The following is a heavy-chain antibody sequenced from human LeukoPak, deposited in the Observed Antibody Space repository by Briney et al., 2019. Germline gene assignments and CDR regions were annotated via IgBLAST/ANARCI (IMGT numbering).Heavy chain of an antibody. Sequence: PGGSLRLSCAASGFTFSSYEMNWVRQAPGKGLEWVANIKQDGSEKYYVDSVKGRFTISRDNAKNSLHLQMNSLRAEDTAVYYCARDNHLAKWELLRGAFDIWGQGTVVTVSS. V-gene: IGHV3-7*01. CDR3: ARDNHLAKWELLRGAFDI. CDR1: GFTFSSYE. CDR2: IKQDGSEK. D-gene: IGHD1-26*01. J-gene: IGHJ3*02.